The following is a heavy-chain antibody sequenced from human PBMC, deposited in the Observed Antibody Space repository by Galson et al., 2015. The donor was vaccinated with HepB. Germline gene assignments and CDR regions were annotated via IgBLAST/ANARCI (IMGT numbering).Heavy chain of an antibody. J-gene: IGHJ4*02. CDR3: ANPIRNWNVRL. Sequence: SLRLSCAASGFTFSTYAMSWVRQAPGKGLGWVSAISGSGGNTYYADSVRGRSTISRDNSKNTLYLEINSLRADDTAVYYCANPIRNWNVRLWGQGTLVTVSS. CDR1: GFTFSTYA. CDR2: ISGSGGNT. V-gene: IGHV3-23*01. D-gene: IGHD1-1*01.